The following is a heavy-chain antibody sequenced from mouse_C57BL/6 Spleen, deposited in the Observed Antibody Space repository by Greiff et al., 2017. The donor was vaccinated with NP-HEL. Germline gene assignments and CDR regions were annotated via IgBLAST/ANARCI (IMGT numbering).Heavy chain of an antibody. CDR2: IDPETGGT. CDR1: GYTFTDYE. J-gene: IGHJ2*01. CDR3: TRDYRLFDY. V-gene: IGHV1-15*01. D-gene: IGHD1-1*02. Sequence: QVQLQQSGAELVRPGASVTLSCKASGYTFTDYEMHWVKQTPVHGLEWIGAIDPETGGTAYNQKFKGKAILTADKSSSTAYMELRSLTSEDSAVYYCTRDYRLFDYWGQGTTLTVSS.